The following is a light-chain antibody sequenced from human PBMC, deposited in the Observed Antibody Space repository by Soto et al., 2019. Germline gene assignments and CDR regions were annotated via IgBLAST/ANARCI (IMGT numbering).Light chain of an antibody. V-gene: IGKV3-20*01. CDR2: GAS. Sequence: IVLTQSPGALSLSPGEGLTLAWRASQSVTSSYLAWYQHKPGQAPRLLIYGASTKATGTPDRFSGSGSGTDFTLTISRLEPEDFAVYYCKQYGSSPLTFGTGTKV. J-gene: IGKJ3*01. CDR3: KQYGSSPLT. CDR1: QSVTSSY.